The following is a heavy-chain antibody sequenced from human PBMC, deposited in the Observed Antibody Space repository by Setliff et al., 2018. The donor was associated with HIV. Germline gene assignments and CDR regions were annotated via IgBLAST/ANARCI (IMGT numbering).Heavy chain of an antibody. CDR3: AKDYEYGYYYDSSGYYTYFDY. CDR1: GFTFSSYG. D-gene: IGHD3-22*01. CDR2: IRYDGSNK. Sequence: PGGSLRLSCAASGFTFSSYGMHWVRQAPGKGLEWVAFIRYDGSNKYYADSVKGRFTISRDNSKNTLYLQMNSLRAEDTAVYYCAKDYEYGYYYDSSGYYTYFDYWGQGTLVTVSS. V-gene: IGHV3-30*02. J-gene: IGHJ4*02.